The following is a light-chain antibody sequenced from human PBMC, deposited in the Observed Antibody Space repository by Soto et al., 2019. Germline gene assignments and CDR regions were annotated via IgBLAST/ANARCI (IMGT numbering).Light chain of an antibody. CDR3: QQSYSTPT. CDR1: QSISSY. CDR2: AAS. J-gene: IGKJ2*01. V-gene: IGKV1-39*01. Sequence: DIQMTQSPSSLSASVEDRVTITCRATQSISSYLNWYLQKPGKAPKLLIYAASSLQSGVPSRFSGSGAGTDFTLTISSLQPEDFATYYCQQSYSTPTFGQGTKLEIK.